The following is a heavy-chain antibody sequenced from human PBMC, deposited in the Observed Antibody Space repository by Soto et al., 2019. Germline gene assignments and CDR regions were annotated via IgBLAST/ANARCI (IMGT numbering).Heavy chain of an antibody. Sequence: ASVKVSCKASGYTFTRSYIHWVRQAPGQGLEWMGILNPSDGSTTYAQKFQGRVTMTKDTSTRTVYMELRSLRSEDTAVYYCTKGGWGPWLQSGTPIDYWGQGTLVTVSS. CDR1: GYTFTRSY. J-gene: IGHJ4*02. V-gene: IGHV1-46*01. CDR3: TKGGWGPWLQSGTPIDY. CDR2: LNPSDGST. D-gene: IGHD5-12*01.